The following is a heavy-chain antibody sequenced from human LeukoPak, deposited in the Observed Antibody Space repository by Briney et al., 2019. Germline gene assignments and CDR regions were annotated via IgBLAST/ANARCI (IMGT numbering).Heavy chain of an antibody. D-gene: IGHD2-8*01. CDR2: ILASGSPT. V-gene: IGHV3-23*01. Sequence: GGSLRLSCAASGFNFNSYTMNWVRQAPGKGLQWVANILASGSPTYYADSVKGRFIISRDNSKNTVYLQMNSLRVEDTAIYYCAKDLRPDGVDNFDHWGQGILVTVSS. CDR3: AKDLRPDGVDNFDH. J-gene: IGHJ4*02. CDR1: GFNFNSYT.